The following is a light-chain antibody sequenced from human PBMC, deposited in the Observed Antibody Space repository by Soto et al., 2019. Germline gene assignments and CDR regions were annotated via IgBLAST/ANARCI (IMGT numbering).Light chain of an antibody. CDR2: DVS. J-gene: IGLJ3*02. Sequence: QSALTQPRSVSGSPGQPVTISCTGTSSDVGAYNYVSWYQQHPGKVPKLMIYDVSRRPSGVPDRFSGSKSGNTASLTISGLQADDEADYYCCSYAGSYTLVFGGGTKLTVL. CDR3: CSYAGSYTLV. V-gene: IGLV2-11*01. CDR1: SSDVGAYNY.